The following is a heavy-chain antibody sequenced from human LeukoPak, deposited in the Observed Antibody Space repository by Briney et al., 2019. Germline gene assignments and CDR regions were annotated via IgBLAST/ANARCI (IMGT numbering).Heavy chain of an antibody. J-gene: IGHJ5*02. CDR3: ASTADFWSGGALGSNWFDP. Sequence: ETLSLTCTVSGGSISSYYWSWIRQPPGKGPEWIGYIYYSGSTNYNPSLKSRVTISVDTSKNQFSLKLSSVTAADTAVYYCASTADFWSGGALGSNWFDPWGQGTLVTVSS. CDR2: IYYSGST. V-gene: IGHV4-59*08. D-gene: IGHD3-3*01. CDR1: GGSISSYY.